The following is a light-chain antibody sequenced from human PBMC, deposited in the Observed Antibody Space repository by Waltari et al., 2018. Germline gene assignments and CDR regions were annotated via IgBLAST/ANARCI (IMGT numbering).Light chain of an antibody. CDR2: AAS. CDR3: QQLDSCPIA. CDR1: QAISSY. V-gene: IGKV1-9*01. J-gene: IGKJ5*01. Sequence: EIQLTPSPSFLSASVGDRVTFTCRASQAISSYLAWYQQKPGRAPELLIYAASTLQSGVPSGFSGSGSGTEFTLTISSLQPEDFATYYCQQLDSCPIACGQRTRLEIK.